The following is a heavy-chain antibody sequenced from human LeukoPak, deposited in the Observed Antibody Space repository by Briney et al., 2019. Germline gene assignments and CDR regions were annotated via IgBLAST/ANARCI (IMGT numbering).Heavy chain of an antibody. Sequence: SVKVSCKASGGTFSSYTISWVRQAPGQGLEWMGGIIPIFGTANYAQKFQGRVTITTDESTSTAYMELSSLRSEDTAVYYCARSSIAARHSFDYWGQGTLVTVSS. CDR1: GGTFSSYT. J-gene: IGHJ4*02. V-gene: IGHV1-69*05. D-gene: IGHD6-6*01. CDR3: ARSSIAARHSFDY. CDR2: IIPIFGTA.